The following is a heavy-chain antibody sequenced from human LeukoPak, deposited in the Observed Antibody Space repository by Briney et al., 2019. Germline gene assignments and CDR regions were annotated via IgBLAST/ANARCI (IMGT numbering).Heavy chain of an antibody. Sequence: PGGSLRLSCAASGFTFSSYGMHWVRQAPGKGLEWVAVISYDGSNKYYADSVKGRFTISRDNSKNTLYLQMNSLRAEDTAVYYCAKDALYCSSTSCYGTYFDYWGQGTLVTVSS. CDR1: GFTFSSYG. V-gene: IGHV3-30*18. D-gene: IGHD2-2*01. CDR2: ISYDGSNK. J-gene: IGHJ4*02. CDR3: AKDALYCSSTSCYGTYFDY.